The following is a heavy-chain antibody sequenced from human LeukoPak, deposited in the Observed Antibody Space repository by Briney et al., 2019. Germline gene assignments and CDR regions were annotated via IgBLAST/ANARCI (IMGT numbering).Heavy chain of an antibody. Sequence: GGSLRLSCAASGFTFSSYWMHWVRQVPGKGLVWVARINPGGSSITYADSVKGRLTISRDNAKNTLYLQMDSLRAEDTGVYYCARSNQADDYWGQGTLVTVSS. CDR2: INPGGSSI. V-gene: IGHV3-74*01. D-gene: IGHD1-14*01. CDR3: ARSNQADDY. J-gene: IGHJ4*02. CDR1: GFTFSSYW.